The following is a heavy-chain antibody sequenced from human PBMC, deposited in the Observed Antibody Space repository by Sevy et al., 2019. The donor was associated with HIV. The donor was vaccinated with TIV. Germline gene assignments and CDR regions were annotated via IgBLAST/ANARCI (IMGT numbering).Heavy chain of an antibody. D-gene: IGHD1-26*01. V-gene: IGHV1-8*01. Sequence: ASVKVSCKASGYTFTSYDINWVRQATGQRLEWIGWMNPNSGNTGYAQKFQGRVTMTRNTSISTAYMELSSLRSEDTAVYYCARVSSGSYVFFYYYYGMDVWGQGTTVTVSS. CDR3: ARVSSGSYVFFYYYYGMDV. J-gene: IGHJ6*02. CDR1: GYTFTSYD. CDR2: MNPNSGNT.